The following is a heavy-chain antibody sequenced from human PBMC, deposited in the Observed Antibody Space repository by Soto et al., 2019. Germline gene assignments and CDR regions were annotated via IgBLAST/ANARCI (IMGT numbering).Heavy chain of an antibody. Sequence: ASVKVSCKASGYTFTSYAMHWVRQAPGQRLEWMGWINAGNGNTKYSQKFQGRVTITRDTSASTAYMELSSLRSEDTAVYYCARDRPTSVTTFDYWGQGTLVTVSS. CDR1: GYTFTSYA. CDR2: INAGNGNT. CDR3: ARDRPTSVTTFDY. V-gene: IGHV1-3*01. D-gene: IGHD4-17*01. J-gene: IGHJ4*02.